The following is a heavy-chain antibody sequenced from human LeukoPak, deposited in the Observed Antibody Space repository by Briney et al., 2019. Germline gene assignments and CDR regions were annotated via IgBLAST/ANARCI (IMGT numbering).Heavy chain of an antibody. D-gene: IGHD6-19*01. CDR1: GFTFSSYW. CDR3: ARTRWGVSGWHYFDY. J-gene: IGHJ4*02. CDR2: IKQDVSEK. Sequence: PGGSLRLSCAASGFTFSSYWMSWVRQAPGKGLEWVANIKQDVSEKYFVDSVKGRFTISRDNARNSLYLQMNSLRVEDTAVYYCARTRWGVSGWHYFDYWGQGTLVTVSS. V-gene: IGHV3-7*05.